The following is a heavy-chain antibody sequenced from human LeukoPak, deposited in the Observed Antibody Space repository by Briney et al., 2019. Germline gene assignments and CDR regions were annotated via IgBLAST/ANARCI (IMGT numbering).Heavy chain of an antibody. D-gene: IGHD3-10*01. CDR3: ARGYYGDPVAFDY. CDR2: ITTGVSTT. V-gene: IGHV3-74*03. Sequence: GGTLRLSCAASGFTFTSYNMHWVRQVSGKGLVWVSRITTGVSTTMYADSVKGRFTISRDNAKNTVHLQMSSLRAEDTAIYYCARGYYGDPVAFDYWGQGTLVTVSS. CDR1: GFTFTSYN. J-gene: IGHJ4*02.